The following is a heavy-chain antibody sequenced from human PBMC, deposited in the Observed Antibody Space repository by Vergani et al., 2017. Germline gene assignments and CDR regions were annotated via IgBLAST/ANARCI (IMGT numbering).Heavy chain of an antibody. CDR2: IFYSGST. CDR3: ARFKWHDVDY. Sequence: QVQLQESGPGLVKPSQTLSLTCTVSGDPMNSDDFYWSWIRQPPGKGLEWIGNIFYSGSTYYNPSLKSRLTLSVALSKNLFSLKLNSVTAADSAVYYCARFKWHDVDYWGQGTLVTVSS. CDR1: GDPMNSDDFY. J-gene: IGHJ4*02. V-gene: IGHV4-30-4*01. D-gene: IGHD1-20*01.